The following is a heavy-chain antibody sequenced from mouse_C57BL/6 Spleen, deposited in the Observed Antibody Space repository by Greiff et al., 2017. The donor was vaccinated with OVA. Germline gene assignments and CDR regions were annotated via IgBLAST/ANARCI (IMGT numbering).Heavy chain of an antibody. CDR1: GFTIKNTY. J-gene: IGHJ3*01. Sequence: EVKLVESVAELVRPGASVKLSCTASGFTIKNTYMRWVKQRPEQGLEWIGRIDPANGNTKYAPKFQGKATITADTSSNTAYLQLSSLTSEDTAIYYCARSYYDYDDEGFAYWGQGTLVTVSA. CDR2: IDPANGNT. V-gene: IGHV14-3*01. D-gene: IGHD2-4*01. CDR3: ARSYYDYDDEGFAY.